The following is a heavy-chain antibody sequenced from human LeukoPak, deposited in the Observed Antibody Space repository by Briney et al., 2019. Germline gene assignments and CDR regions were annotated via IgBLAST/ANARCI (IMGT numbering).Heavy chain of an antibody. V-gene: IGHV3-73*01. CDR2: IRSKANSYAT. CDR1: GFTFSGSA. J-gene: IGHJ4*02. Sequence: GGSLRLSCAASGFTFSGSAMHWVRQASGKGLEWVGRIRSKANSYATAYAASVKGRFTISRDDSKNTAYLQMNSLKTADTAVYYCTRLEWELLGDYWGQGTLVTVSS. D-gene: IGHD1-26*01. CDR3: TRLEWELLGDY.